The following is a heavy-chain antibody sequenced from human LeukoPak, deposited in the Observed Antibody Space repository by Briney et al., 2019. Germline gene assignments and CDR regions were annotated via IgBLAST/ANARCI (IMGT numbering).Heavy chain of an antibody. V-gene: IGHV4-4*07. CDR3: ARDLQGSTY. CDR1: GVSISSYY. CDR2: IYSSGST. D-gene: IGHD4-11*01. Sequence: SETLSLTCTASGVSISSYYMSWIRQPPGKGLEWIGRIYSSGSTKYNPSLKSRVTMSVDTSKNQFSLKLSSVTAADTAVYYCARDLQGSTYWGQGNLVSVSS. J-gene: IGHJ4*02.